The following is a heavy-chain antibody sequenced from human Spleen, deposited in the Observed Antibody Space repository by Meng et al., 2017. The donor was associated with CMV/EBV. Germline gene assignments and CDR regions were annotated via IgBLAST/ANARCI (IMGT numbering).Heavy chain of an antibody. CDR2: THYGGNT. CDR1: GASVRSGSYY. D-gene: IGHD5-24*01. CDR3: ASFSVEMSTISDY. J-gene: IGHJ4*02. V-gene: IGHV4-61*01. Sequence: TVSGASVRSGSYYWTWIRQPPGKRLEWIGNTHYGGNTNYNPSLKRRVTIIVDGSRNRFSLRLSSVTAADTAVYYCASFSVEMSTISDYWGQGTLVTVSS.